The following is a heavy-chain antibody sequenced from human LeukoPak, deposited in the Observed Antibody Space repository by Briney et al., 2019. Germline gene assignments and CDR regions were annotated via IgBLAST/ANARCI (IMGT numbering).Heavy chain of an antibody. V-gene: IGHV1-58*01. Sequence: SVKVSCKASGFTFTSSAVQWVRQARGQRLEWIGWIVVGSGNTNYAQKFQERVTITRDMSTSTAYMELSSLRSEDTAVYYCAADPECYYDSSGLSWGQGTLVTVSS. J-gene: IGHJ5*02. CDR3: AADPECYYDSSGLS. D-gene: IGHD3-22*01. CDR1: GFTFTSSA. CDR2: IVVGSGNT.